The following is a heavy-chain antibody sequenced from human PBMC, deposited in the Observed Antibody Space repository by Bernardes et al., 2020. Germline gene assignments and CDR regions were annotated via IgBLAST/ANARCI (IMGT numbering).Heavy chain of an antibody. CDR2: IKGKRGRMTT. CDR3: TKANCGGDCPGYNWFDP. CDR1: GFTFSDSW. D-gene: IGHD2-21*01. V-gene: IGHV3-15*01. J-gene: IGHJ5*02. Sequence: GGSLRLSCVASGFTFSDSWMTWVRQAPGKGLEWVAHIKGKRGRMTTDYAAPVKCRFMISKDDSKHTLYLQMNSLKAEATAVYYCTKANCGGDCPGYNWFDPWGQRTLVNVSS.